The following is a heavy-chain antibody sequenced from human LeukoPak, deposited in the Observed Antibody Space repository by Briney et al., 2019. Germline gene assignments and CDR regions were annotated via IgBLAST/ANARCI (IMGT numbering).Heavy chain of an antibody. D-gene: IGHD3-10*01. V-gene: IGHV1-2*02. J-gene: IGHJ4*02. Sequence: ASVKVSCKASGYTSTGYYMHWVRQAPGQGLERMGWINPNSGGTNYAQKFQGRVTMTRDTSTSTVYMELSSLRSEDTAVYYCARDSTMDYWGQGTLVTVSS. CDR2: INPNSGGT. CDR3: ARDSTMDY. CDR1: GYTSTGYY.